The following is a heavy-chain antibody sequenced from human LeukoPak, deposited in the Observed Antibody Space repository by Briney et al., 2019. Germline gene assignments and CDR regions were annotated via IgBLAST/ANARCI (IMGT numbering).Heavy chain of an antibody. CDR1: GFTFSDYL. D-gene: IGHD6-13*01. CDR3: ARDAKVAAAGNWFDP. V-gene: IGHV3-11*06. Sequence: SGGSLRLSCAASGFTFSDYLMSWIRQAPGKGLEWVSYISTSSTYTNYADSVKGRFTISRDNAKNSLYLQMNSLRAEDTAVYYCARDAKVAAAGNWFDPWGQGTLVTVFS. CDR2: ISTSSTYT. J-gene: IGHJ5*02.